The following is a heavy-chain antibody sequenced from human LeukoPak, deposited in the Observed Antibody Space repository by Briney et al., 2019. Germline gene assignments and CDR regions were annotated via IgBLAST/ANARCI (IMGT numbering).Heavy chain of an antibody. V-gene: IGHV3-7*01. J-gene: IGHJ4*02. CDR3: AKWGPYCVGDYCPALDS. D-gene: IGHD2-21*02. Sequence: GGSLRLSCVASRFTFSNYWMSWVRQAPGKGLEWVANINQDGSKKRYADSMKGRFTISRDNAKESLYLQLNSLRAEDTAVYYCAKWGPYCVGDYCPALDSWGQGTLATVPS. CDR2: INQDGSKK. CDR1: RFTFSNYW.